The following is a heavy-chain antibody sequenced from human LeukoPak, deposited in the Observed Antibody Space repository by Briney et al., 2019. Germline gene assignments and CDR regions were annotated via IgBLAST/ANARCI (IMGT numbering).Heavy chain of an antibody. CDR2: ISSGGST. CDR1: GFTFSSYA. J-gene: IGHJ6*02. CDR3: AKVGYGGNSDDYYYYGMDV. V-gene: IGHV3-23*01. D-gene: IGHD4-23*01. Sequence: GGSLRLSCAASGFTFSSYAMSWVRQAPGKGLEWVSSISSGGSTYYADSVKGRFTISRDNSKNTLYLQMNSLRAEDTAVYYCAKVGYGGNSDDYYYYGMDVWGQGTTVTVSS.